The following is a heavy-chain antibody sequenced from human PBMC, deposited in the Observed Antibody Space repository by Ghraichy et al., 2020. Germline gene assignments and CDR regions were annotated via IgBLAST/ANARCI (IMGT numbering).Heavy chain of an antibody. J-gene: IGHJ4*02. CDR1: GFTFNNYS. CDR3: ARGYYDSGNFRSLAF. Sequence: GGSLRLSCAASGFTFNNYSMHWVRQPPGRGLEWLSVVSRDGTTNYYAASVRGRFTVSRDNSKNTMYLQMNSLGPEDTAVYSCARGYYDSGNFRSLAFWGQGAHVTVSA. D-gene: IGHD3-10*01. CDR2: VSRDGTTN. V-gene: IGHV3-30*14.